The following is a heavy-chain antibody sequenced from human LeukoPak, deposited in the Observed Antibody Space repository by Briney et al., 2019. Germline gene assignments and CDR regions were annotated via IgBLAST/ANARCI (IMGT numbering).Heavy chain of an antibody. CDR1: GGSISSSSYY. CDR3: ARLYSCGPYYFDY. Sequence: SETLSLTCTVSGGSISSSSYYWGWIRQPPGKGLEWIGSIYYSGSTYYNPSLKSQVTISVDTSKNQFSLKLSSVTAADTAVYYCARLYSCGPYYFDYWGQGTLVTVSS. CDR2: IYYSGST. D-gene: IGHD5-18*01. J-gene: IGHJ4*02. V-gene: IGHV4-39*01.